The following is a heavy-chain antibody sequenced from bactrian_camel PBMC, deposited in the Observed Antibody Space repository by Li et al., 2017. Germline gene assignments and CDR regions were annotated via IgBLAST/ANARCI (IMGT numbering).Heavy chain of an antibody. CDR2: INNVGSIT. J-gene: IGHJ4*01. CDR3: AADPAQLRGAARKIEPACHLYQYNN. CDR1: GHTRSIHL. Sequence: HVQLVESGGGSVQAGGSLRLSCATSGHTRSIHLMGWLRQAPEKGLEWVSIINNVGSITHYASSVKGRFTISHDGSKNTMYLQMNNLKSEDTALYYCAADPAQLRGAARKIEPACHLYQYNNWGPGTQVTVS. D-gene: IGHD7*01. V-gene: IGHV3S1*01.